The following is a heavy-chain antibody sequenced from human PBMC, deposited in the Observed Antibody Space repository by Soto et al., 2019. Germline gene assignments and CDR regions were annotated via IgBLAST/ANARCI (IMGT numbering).Heavy chain of an antibody. J-gene: IGHJ3*02. CDR3: ARDRQSSGWLDAFDI. D-gene: IGHD6-19*01. Sequence: EVQLVESGGGLVQPGGSLRLSCAASGFTVSSNYMSWVRQAPGKGLEWVSVIFTGGSTYYADSVKGRFTISRHSSMNTVYLQMDSLRAEDTAVYYCARDRQSSGWLDAFDIWGKGKMVTVSS. CDR2: IFTGGST. V-gene: IGHV3-53*04. CDR1: GFTVSSNY.